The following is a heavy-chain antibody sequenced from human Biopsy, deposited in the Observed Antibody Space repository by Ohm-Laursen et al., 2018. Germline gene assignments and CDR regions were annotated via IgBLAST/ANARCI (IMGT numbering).Heavy chain of an antibody. V-gene: IGHV4-34*01. CDR3: ARGTGRYYVYGAFGI. Sequence: SDTLSLTCAVYGGSFNGYFWSWIRQPPGKGLEWIGDITQSGGTNYNLSLESRVTMSVDTSKNQFSLNLRSVTAADTAVYYCARGTGRYYVYGAFGIWGQGTVVTVSS. D-gene: IGHD1-26*01. CDR2: ITQSGGT. J-gene: IGHJ3*02. CDR1: GGSFNGYF.